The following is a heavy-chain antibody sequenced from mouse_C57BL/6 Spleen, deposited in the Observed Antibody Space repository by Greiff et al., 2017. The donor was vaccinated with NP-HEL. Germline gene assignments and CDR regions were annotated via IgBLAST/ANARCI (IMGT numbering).Heavy chain of an antibody. CDR3: ARGEGAMDY. Sequence: EVQLQQSGPELVKPGASVKISCKASGYTFTDYYMNWVKQSHGKSLEWIGDINPNNGGTSYNQKFKGKATLTVDKSSSTVYMELRSLTSEDSAVYYSARGEGAMDYWGQGTSVTVSS. J-gene: IGHJ4*01. V-gene: IGHV1-26*01. CDR2: INPNNGGT. CDR1: GYTFTDYY.